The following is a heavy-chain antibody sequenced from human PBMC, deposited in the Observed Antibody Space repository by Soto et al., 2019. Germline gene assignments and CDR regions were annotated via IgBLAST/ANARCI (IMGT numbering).Heavy chain of an antibody. CDR3: ARDSETLAVAGTRSDY. CDR1: GFSFSSHS. V-gene: IGHV3-21*01. D-gene: IGHD6-19*01. J-gene: IGHJ4*02. CDR2: ISRSSSHI. Sequence: ESGGGLVKPGGSVRLSCAASGFSFSSHSMNWVRQAPGKGLEWVSSISRSSSHIFYADSVRGRFTISRDNAKNSLYLQVNSLRAEDTAVYYCARDSETLAVAGTRSDYWGQGALVTVSS.